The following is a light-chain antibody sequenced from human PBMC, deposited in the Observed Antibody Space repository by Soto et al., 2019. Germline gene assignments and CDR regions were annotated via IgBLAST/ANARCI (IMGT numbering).Light chain of an antibody. CDR3: QQYGSSPLT. V-gene: IGKV3-20*01. CDR2: GAS. J-gene: IGKJ4*01. CDR1: QSVSSSY. Sequence: EIVLTQSPGTLSLSPGERATLSCRASQSVSSSYLAWYQQKPGQAPRLLIYGASSRATGIPDRSSGSGSGTDFTLTISRLEPEDFAVYYCQQYGSSPLTFGGGTK.